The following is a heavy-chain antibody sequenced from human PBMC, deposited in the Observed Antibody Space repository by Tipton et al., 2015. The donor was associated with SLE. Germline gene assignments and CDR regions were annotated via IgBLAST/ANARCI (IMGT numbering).Heavy chain of an antibody. CDR2: IYDSKST. Sequence: LRLSCSVSGGSITNSNYFWGWNRQHPGKGLEWIGYIYDSKSTYYNPSLKSRLTMSADTSKNQISLKLSSVSAADTAVYYCVRDYYGSGFDAFDIWGQGTMVTVSS. J-gene: IGHJ3*02. CDR1: GGSITNSNYF. D-gene: IGHD3-10*01. CDR3: VRDYYGSGFDAFDI. V-gene: IGHV4-31*02.